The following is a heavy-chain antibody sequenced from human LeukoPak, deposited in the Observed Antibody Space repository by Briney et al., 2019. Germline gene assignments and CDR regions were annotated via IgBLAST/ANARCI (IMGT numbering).Heavy chain of an antibody. CDR2: ISSTDGST. V-gene: IGHV3-23*01. CDR3: AKDWGWTPLRNFQH. Sequence: PGGSLRLSCAASGFTFSRYAMNWVRQGPGKGLEWVSAISSTDGSTYYADSVKGRFTIFRDNSKSTLYLQMNSLRAEDTAVYYCAKDWGWTPLRNFQHWGQGTLVTVSS. D-gene: IGHD3-16*01. J-gene: IGHJ1*01. CDR1: GFTFSRYA.